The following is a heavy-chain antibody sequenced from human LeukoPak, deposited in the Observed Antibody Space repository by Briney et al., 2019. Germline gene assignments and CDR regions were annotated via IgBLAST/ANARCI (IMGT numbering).Heavy chain of an antibody. J-gene: IGHJ4*02. D-gene: IGHD5-18*01. CDR2: ISGSGGST. V-gene: IGHV3-23*01. CDR3: AKVAEYSYGPRMSNFDY. CDR1: GFTFSSYG. Sequence: HAGGTLRLSCAASGFTFSSYGMSWVRQAPGKGLEWVSAISGSGGSTYYADSVKGRFTISRDNSKNTLYLQMNSLRAEDTAVYYCAKVAEYSYGPRMSNFDYWGQGTLVTVSS.